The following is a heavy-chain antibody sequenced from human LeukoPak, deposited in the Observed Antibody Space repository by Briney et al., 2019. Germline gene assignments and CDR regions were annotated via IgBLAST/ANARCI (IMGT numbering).Heavy chain of an antibody. Sequence: GGSLRLSCAASGFTFSSYEMNWVRQAPGKGLEWVSYISSSGSTIYYADSVKGRFTIYRDNAKNTLYLQMNSLRAEDTAVYYCARDYGDAFDVWGQGTMVTVSS. J-gene: IGHJ3*01. CDR1: GFTFSSYE. CDR2: ISSSGSTI. CDR3: ARDYGDAFDV. D-gene: IGHD4-17*01. V-gene: IGHV3-48*03.